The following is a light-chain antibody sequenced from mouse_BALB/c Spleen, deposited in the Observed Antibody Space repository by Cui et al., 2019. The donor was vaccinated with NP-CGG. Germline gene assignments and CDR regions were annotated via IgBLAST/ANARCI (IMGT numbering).Light chain of an antibody. CDR2: GTN. Sequence: QAVLTQEPAFTTSPGETVTLTCRSSTGAVTTSNYANWVQEKPDQLFTGLIGGTNNRAPGVPARFSGSLIGDKAALTITGAQTEDEAKYFCALWYSNHWMFGGGTKLTVL. V-gene: IGLV1*01. CDR3: ALWYSNHWM. J-gene: IGLJ1*01. CDR1: TGAVTTSNY.